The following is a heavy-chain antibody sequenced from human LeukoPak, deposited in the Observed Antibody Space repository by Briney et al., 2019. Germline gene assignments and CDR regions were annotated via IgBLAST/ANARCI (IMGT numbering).Heavy chain of an antibody. CDR3: ARAITMVRGVITYYYYYGMDV. V-gene: IGHV1-18*01. CDR2: ISAYNGNT. Sequence: GASVKVSCKASGYTFTSYGISWVRQAPGQGLEWMGWISAYNGNTNYAQKLQGRVTMTTDTSTSTAYMELRSLRSDDTAVYYCARAITMVRGVITYYYYYGMDVWGQGTTVTVSS. CDR1: GYTFTSYG. D-gene: IGHD3-10*01. J-gene: IGHJ6*02.